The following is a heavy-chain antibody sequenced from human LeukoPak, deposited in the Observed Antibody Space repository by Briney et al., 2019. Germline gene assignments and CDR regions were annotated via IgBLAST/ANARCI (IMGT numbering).Heavy chain of an antibody. CDR2: VYYSGST. CDR3: ARFSSHDWYFDL. V-gene: IGHV4-59*01. CDR1: GGSISTYF. Sequence: PSETLSLTCTVSGGSISTYFWSWIRQPPGKGLEWIGYVYYSGSTNYNPSLKSRVTISVDTSKNQFSLQLSSVTAADTAVYYCARFSSHDWYFDLWGRGALVTVSS. J-gene: IGHJ2*01.